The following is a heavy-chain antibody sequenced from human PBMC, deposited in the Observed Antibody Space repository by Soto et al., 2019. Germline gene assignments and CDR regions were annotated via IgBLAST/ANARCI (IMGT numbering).Heavy chain of an antibody. CDR1: GYNFTSHY. V-gene: IGHV1-46*01. D-gene: IGHD3-3*01. CDR2: IYPTSGRT. CDR3: ARVGXYSAGTTYHYYGLDV. Sequence: ASVKVSCKASGYNFTSHYMHWVRQAPGQGLESMGIIYPTSGRTVYAQKFQGRVTMTRDTSTRSFYMELSSLRSDDTAVYYCARVGXYSAGTTYHYYGLDVWGQGTTVTVSS. J-gene: IGHJ6*02.